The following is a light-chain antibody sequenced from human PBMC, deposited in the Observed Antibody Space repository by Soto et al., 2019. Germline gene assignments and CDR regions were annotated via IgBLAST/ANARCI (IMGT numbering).Light chain of an antibody. V-gene: IGKV1-5*01. Sequence: DIQMTQSPSTLSASVGDRVTITCRASQSISGWLAWYQQKPGKAPKVLIYDASNLEPGVASRFSGSGSGTEFPLTISSLQPDDFATYYCQRYDSYSMYTFGQGTKLEIK. CDR1: QSISGW. J-gene: IGKJ2*01. CDR3: QRYDSYSMYT. CDR2: DAS.